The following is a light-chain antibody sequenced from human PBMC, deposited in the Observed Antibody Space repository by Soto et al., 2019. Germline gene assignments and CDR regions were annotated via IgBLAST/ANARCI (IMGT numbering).Light chain of an antibody. Sequence: EIVLTQSPATLSLSPGERATLSCRASQSVSSSYLAWYQQKPGQAPRLLIYGASSRAAGIPDRFSASSSGTDFTLTISRLEPEDFAVYYCQQYGSSPLTFGGGTKVDIK. V-gene: IGKV3-20*01. J-gene: IGKJ4*01. CDR1: QSVSSSY. CDR3: QQYGSSPLT. CDR2: GAS.